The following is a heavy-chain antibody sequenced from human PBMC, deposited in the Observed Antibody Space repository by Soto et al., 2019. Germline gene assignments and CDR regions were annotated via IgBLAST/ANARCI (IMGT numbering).Heavy chain of an antibody. V-gene: IGHV1-69*02. CDR3: ARGTYCSGGSGYPRNYYYYMDV. Sequence: QVQLVQSGAEVKKPGSSVKVSCKASGGTFSSYTISWVRQAPGQGLEWMGRIIPILGIANYAQKFQGRVTIAEEKSTSTAYMELSSLRSEDTAVYYCARGTYCSGGSGYPRNYYYYMDVWGKGTTVTVSS. D-gene: IGHD2-15*01. J-gene: IGHJ6*03. CDR2: IIPILGIA. CDR1: GGTFSSYT.